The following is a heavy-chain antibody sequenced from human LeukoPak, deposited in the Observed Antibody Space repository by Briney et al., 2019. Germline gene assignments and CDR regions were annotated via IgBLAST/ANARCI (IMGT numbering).Heavy chain of an antibody. CDR3: ARVGCSSSSCNVSYYYHYYYMDV. CDR2: INHSGST. J-gene: IGHJ6*03. D-gene: IGHD2-2*01. V-gene: IGHV4-34*01. CDR1: GGSFTGYY. Sequence: SETLSLTCAVHGGSFTGYYWTWIRQPPGKGLEWIGEINHSGSTPYNPSLKSRVTISVDTSKNQFSLKVSSVTAADTAVYYCARVGCSSSSCNVSYYYHYYYMDVWGKGTTVTVSS.